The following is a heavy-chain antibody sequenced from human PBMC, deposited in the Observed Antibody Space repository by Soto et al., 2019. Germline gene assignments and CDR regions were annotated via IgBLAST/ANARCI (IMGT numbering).Heavy chain of an antibody. CDR3: GRAPGGPPHPPDY. CDR2: INPSGGST. D-gene: IGHD3-10*01. V-gene: IGHV1-46*01. J-gene: IGHJ4*02. Sequence: ASVKVSCKASGYTFTSYYMHWVRQAPGQGLEWMGIINPSGGSTSYAQKFQGRVTMTRDTSTSTVYMELSSLRSEDTAVYYCGRAPGGPPHPPDYGGQGPLVTVS. CDR1: GYTFTSYY.